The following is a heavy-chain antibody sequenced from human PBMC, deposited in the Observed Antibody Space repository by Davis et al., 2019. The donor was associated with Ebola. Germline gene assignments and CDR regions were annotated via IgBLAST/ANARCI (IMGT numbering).Heavy chain of an antibody. D-gene: IGHD3-16*02. Sequence: SVKVSCKASGGTFSSYPISWVRQAPGQGLEWMGGITPTSGTGYYAQKFQGRVSITADESTSTAYMEVRSLRSEDTAVYFCARVAIQGVIGYYFDSWGQGTLVTVSS. CDR2: ITPTSGTG. V-gene: IGHV1-69*13. CDR3: ARVAIQGVIGYYFDS. J-gene: IGHJ4*02. CDR1: GGTFSSYP.